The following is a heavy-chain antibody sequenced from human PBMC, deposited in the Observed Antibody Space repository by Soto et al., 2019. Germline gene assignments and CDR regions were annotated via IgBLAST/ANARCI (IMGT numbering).Heavy chain of an antibody. CDR1: GGSISSGGYY. CDR3: ARAPSIAARGLGGWFDP. J-gene: IGHJ5*02. CDR2: IYYSGST. Sequence: SETLSLTCTVSGGSISSGGYYWSWIRQHPGKGLEWIGYIYYSGSTYYNPSLKSRVTISVDTSKNQFSLKLSSVTAADTAVYYCARAPSIAARGLGGWFDPWGPGTLVTVSS. D-gene: IGHD6-6*01. V-gene: IGHV4-31*03.